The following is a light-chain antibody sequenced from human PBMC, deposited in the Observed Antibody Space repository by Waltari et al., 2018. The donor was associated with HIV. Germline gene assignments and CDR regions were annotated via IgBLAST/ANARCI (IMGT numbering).Light chain of an antibody. CDR3: STWEVSLNGYWV. V-gene: IGLV1-44*01. J-gene: IGLJ3*02. Sequence: QPVLTQPPSASRTPGQRVTLPCYGSSTNIGRTIVISYQQAPGTSPKLLIYSNNQRPSGVPDRFSGSKSGTSASLAISVLQSEDEADYYCSTWEVSLNGYWVFGGGTKLTVL. CDR1: STNIGRTI. CDR2: SNN.